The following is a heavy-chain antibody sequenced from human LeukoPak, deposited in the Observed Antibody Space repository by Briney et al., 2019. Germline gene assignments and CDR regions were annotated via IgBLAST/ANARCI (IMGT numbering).Heavy chain of an antibody. D-gene: IGHD2-2*01. V-gene: IGHV3-30-3*02. CDR2: ISDDGRNE. J-gene: IGHJ5*02. CDR3: AKEDILSGVPAARADH. Sequence: PGRSLRLSCADSGFTFSTYAMHWVRQAPGKGLQWVAVISDDGRNEYYADSVKGRFTISRDNSKNTLYLQMNSLRAEDTAVYYCAKEDILSGVPAARADHWGQGTLVSVSS. CDR1: GFTFSTYA.